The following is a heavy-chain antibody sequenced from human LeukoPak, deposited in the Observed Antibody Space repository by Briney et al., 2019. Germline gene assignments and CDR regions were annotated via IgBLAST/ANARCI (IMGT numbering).Heavy chain of an antibody. CDR3: TTADYYDFWSGYSTFDY. V-gene: IGHV3-15*01. CDR1: GCIFSSVW. D-gene: IGHD3-3*01. J-gene: IGHJ4*02. CDR2: IKSKTDGGTT. Sequence: GGSLRLSCAASGCIFSSVWMNWVRQAPGEGLEWVGRIKSKTDGGTTDYAAPVKGRFSISRDDSKNTLSLQMNSLKTEDTAVYYCTTADYYDFWSGYSTFDYWGQGTLVTVSS.